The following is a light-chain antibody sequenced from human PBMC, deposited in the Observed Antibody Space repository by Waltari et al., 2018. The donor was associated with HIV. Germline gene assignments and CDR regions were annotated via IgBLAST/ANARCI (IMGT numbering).Light chain of an antibody. CDR3: NSRDSSGHWF. CDR1: SVRSYY. J-gene: IGLJ3*02. CDR2: GEN. Sequence: SSELAQDPAVSVALGQTVRITCQGDSVRSYYASWYQQKPGQAPVLVVYGENNRPSGIRDRFSGSRSGNTASLTIAGAQTEDEADYYCNSRDSSGHWFFGGGTKVTVL. V-gene: IGLV3-19*01.